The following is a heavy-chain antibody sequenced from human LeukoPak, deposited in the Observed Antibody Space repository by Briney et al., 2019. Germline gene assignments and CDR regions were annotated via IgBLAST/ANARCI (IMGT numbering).Heavy chain of an antibody. CDR1: GYSFINNG. Sequence: ASVKVSCKASGYSFINNGINWVRQAPGQGLEWMGWISPYNGNTNFAQKLQGRVTLTTDTSTSTAYLELRSLRSDDTAVYYCARTNYYDSSGYQGAGTYYYGMDVWGPGTTVTVSS. CDR3: ARTNYYDSSGYQGAGTYYYGMDV. CDR2: ISPYNGNT. J-gene: IGHJ6*02. D-gene: IGHD3-22*01. V-gene: IGHV1-18*01.